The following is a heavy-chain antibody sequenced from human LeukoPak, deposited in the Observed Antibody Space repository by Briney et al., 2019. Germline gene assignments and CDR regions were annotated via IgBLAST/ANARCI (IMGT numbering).Heavy chain of an antibody. V-gene: IGHV3-23*01. D-gene: IGHD2-15*01. CDR3: TGRDCSGGIYHVC. CDR1: GFTLSSYG. J-gene: IGHJ4*02. CDR2: ISGSYYNT. Sequence: QPGGSLRLSCAASGFTLSSYGMSWVRQAPGKGLEWVSAISGSYYNTYYADSVKGRFTISRDNSKNTLYLQMNSLRAEDTAVYYCTGRDCSGGIYHVCWGLGTLVTVAS.